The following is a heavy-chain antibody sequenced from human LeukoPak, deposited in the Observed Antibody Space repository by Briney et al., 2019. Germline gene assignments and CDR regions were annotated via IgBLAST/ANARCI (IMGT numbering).Heavy chain of an antibody. D-gene: IGHD4-23*01. CDR3: AREDDYGGNSGYFDY. CDR2: INPYSGGT. V-gene: IGHV1-2*02. Sequence: ASVKVSCKASGGTFSDYALNWVRQAPGQGLEWMGWINPYSGGTNYAQKFQGRVTMTRDTSISTAYMELSRLRSDDTAVYYCAREDDYGGNSGYFDYWGQGALVTVSS. J-gene: IGHJ4*02. CDR1: GGTFSDYA.